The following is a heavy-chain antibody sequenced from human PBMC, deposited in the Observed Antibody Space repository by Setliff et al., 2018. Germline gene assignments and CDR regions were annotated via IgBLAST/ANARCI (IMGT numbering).Heavy chain of an antibody. J-gene: IGHJ4*02. CDR3: LRLVRYCTKIACQATSGDEV. D-gene: IGHD2-8*01. CDR2: IGAYTGNT. CDR1: GYTFINSV. Sequence: ASVKVSCKASGYTFINSVISWVRQAPGQGLEWMGWIGAYTGNTNYAQKLQGRITLTTDTSTNTGYLELRGLRSDDTAVYYCLRLVRYCTKIACQATSGDEVWGLGTLVTVSS. V-gene: IGHV1-18*01.